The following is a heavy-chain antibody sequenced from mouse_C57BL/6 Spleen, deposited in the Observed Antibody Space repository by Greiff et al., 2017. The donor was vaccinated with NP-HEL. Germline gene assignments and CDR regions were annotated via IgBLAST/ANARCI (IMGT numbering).Heavy chain of an antibody. D-gene: IGHD2-4*01. V-gene: IGHV5-17*01. J-gene: IGHJ4*01. CDR2: ISSGSSTI. CDR1: GFTFSDYG. CDR3: ARTYDYDGSYYYAMDY. Sequence: EVMLVESGGGLVKPGGSLKLSCAASGFTFSDYGMHWVRQAPEKGLEWVAYISSGSSTIYYADTVKGRFTISRDNAKNTLFLQMTSLRSEDTAMYYCARTYDYDGSYYYAMDYWGQGTSVTVSS.